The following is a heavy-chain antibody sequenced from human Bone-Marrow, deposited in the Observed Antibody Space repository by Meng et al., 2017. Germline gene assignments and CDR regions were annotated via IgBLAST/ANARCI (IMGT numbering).Heavy chain of an antibody. J-gene: IGHJ4*02. D-gene: IGHD6-19*01. V-gene: IGHV4-34*01. CDR1: GGSFSGYY. CDR2: INHSGST. Sequence: GRLQQWVAGLLKPSATLSLTCAVYGGSFSGYYWSWIRQPPGKGLEWIGEINHSGSTNYNPSLKSRVTISVDTSKNQFSLKLSSVTAADTAVYYCARGARVAGTDYWGQGTLVTVSS. CDR3: ARGARVAGTDY.